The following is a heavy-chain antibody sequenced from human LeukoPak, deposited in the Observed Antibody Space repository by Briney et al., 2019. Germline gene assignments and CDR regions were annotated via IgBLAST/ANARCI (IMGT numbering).Heavy chain of an antibody. J-gene: IGHJ4*02. CDR1: GYSFTSYW. CDR2: IYPGDSDT. CDR3: ARHASGEGVVTTFDY. V-gene: IGHV5-51*01. Sequence: GESLKISCKGSGYSFTSYWIGWVRQMPGKGLEWMGIIYPGDSDTRYSPSFQGQVTISADKSISTAYLQWSSLKASDTAMYYCARHASGEGVVTTFDYWGQGTLVTVSS. D-gene: IGHD3-22*01.